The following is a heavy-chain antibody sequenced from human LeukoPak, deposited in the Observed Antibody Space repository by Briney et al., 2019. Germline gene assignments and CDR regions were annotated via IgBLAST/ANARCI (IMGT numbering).Heavy chain of an antibody. CDR3: AREDDSSGYYYGDFDY. CDR2: IKKDGSEK. J-gene: IGHJ4*02. D-gene: IGHD3-22*01. CDR1: GFTFRSYW. V-gene: IGHV3-7*01. Sequence: GSLRLSCVSSGFTFRSYWMSWVRQAPGKGLEWVANIKKDGSEKYYVDSVKGRFTISRDNAKNSLYLQMNSLRAEDTAVYYCAREDDSSGYYYGDFDYWGQGTLVTVSS.